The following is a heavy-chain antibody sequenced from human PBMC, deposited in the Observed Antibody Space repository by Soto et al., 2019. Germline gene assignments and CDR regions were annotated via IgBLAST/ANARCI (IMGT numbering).Heavy chain of an antibody. CDR1: GGSFSGYY. D-gene: IGHD2-2*01. CDR2: INHSGST. J-gene: IGHJ6*03. V-gene: IGHV4-34*01. Sequence: PSETLSLTCAVYGGSFSGYYWSWIRQPPGKGLEWIGEINHSGSTNYNPSLKSRVTISVDTSKNQYSLKLSSVTAADTAVYYWARGAVVVPAAFYYMDVGGKGTTVTVS. CDR3: ARGAVVVPAAFYYMDV.